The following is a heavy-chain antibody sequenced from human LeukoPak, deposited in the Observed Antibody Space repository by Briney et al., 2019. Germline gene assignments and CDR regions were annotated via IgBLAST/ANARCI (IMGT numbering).Heavy chain of an antibody. CDR2: TYYRSKRKI. CDR3: TRKGGGAGAAFDY. Sequence: SQTLSLTCVISGDSVSSNTACWNWIRQSPSSGLEWLGRTYYRSKRKIDYALSVKTRITINPETSKNHFSLQLSSVTPADTAVDYCTRKGGGAGAAFDYWGQGALVTVSS. D-gene: IGHD6-19*01. J-gene: IGHJ4*02. V-gene: IGHV6-1*01. CDR1: GDSVSSNTAC.